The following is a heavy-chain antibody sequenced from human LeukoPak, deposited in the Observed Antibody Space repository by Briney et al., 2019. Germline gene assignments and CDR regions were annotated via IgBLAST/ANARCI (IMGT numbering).Heavy chain of an antibody. D-gene: IGHD3-10*01. CDR2: IKQSGNEK. V-gene: IGHV3-7*01. Sequence: TGGSPRLSCVVSGFTFSSYEMNWVRQGPGKGLEWVASIKQSGNEKNYVDSVKGRFTISRDNAKNTLYLQMNSLSAEDTAVYYCARDFDPVVRGYFFWGQGTLVTVSS. CDR3: ARDFDPVVRGYFF. J-gene: IGHJ4*02. CDR1: GFTFSSYE.